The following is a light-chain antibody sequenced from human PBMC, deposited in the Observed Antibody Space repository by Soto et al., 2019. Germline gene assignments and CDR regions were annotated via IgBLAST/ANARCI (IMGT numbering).Light chain of an antibody. CDR1: QSVTNY. J-gene: IGKJ2*01. CDR2: DAS. CDR3: QQYNNWPPT. Sequence: EIFLTQSPDTLSLSPGERATLTCRASQSVTNYIAWYQQRPGQAPRLLIYDASNRATGVPARFSGSRSGTDFTLTISSLQSEDFAVYYCQQYNNWPPTFGQGTKLEIK. V-gene: IGKV3-11*01.